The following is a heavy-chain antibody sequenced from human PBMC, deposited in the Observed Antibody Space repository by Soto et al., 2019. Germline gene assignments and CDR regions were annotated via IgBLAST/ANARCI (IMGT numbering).Heavy chain of an antibody. CDR2: ISNSGGST. Sequence: VQLLESGGGLVQPGGSLRLSCVGSGFTFSSYAMSWVRQAPGKGLEWVSVISNSGGSTYYADSVKGRFTISRDNSNSTLYLQLNSLIADDTAVYWFAKKAGMTIRYGLDVWGQGTTVTVS. CDR3: AKKAGMTIRYGLDV. CDR1: GFTFSSYA. V-gene: IGHV3-23*01. J-gene: IGHJ6*02.